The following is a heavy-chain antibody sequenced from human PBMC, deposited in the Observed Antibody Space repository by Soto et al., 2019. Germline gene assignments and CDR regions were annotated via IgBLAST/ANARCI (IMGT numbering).Heavy chain of an antibody. CDR2: IHYGGST. Sequence: QLQLQESGPALVKPSETLSLTCTVSGGSISSITYYWGWLRQSPEKGLERIGYIHYGGSTYYNPSLERRVTISLDTSKNQFSLRLTSVNASDTGVYYCARCTPDLLQSNFWSGDYLSYFDYWGQGSLVTVS. J-gene: IGHJ4*02. D-gene: IGHD3-3*01. CDR3: ARCTPDLLQSNFWSGDYLSYFDY. V-gene: IGHV4-39*01. CDR1: GGSISSITYY.